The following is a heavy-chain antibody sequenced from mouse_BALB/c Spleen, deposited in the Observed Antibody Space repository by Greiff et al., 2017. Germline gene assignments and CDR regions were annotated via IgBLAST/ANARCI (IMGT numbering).Heavy chain of an antibody. CDR1: GFTFSSFG. CDR2: ISSGSSTI. Sequence: EVQVVESGGGLVQPGGSRKLSCAASGFTFSSFGMHWVRQAPEKGLEWVAYISSGSSTIYYADTVKGRFTISRDNPKNTLFLQMTSLRSEDTAMYYCARRYYGYPYAMDYWGQGTSVTVSS. CDR3: ARRYYGYPYAMDY. D-gene: IGHD1-2*01. J-gene: IGHJ4*01. V-gene: IGHV5-17*02.